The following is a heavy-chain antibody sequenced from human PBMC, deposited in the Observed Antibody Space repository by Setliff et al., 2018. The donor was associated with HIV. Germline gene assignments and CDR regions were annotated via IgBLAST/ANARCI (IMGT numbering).Heavy chain of an antibody. V-gene: IGHV5-51*01. CDR1: GYSFPNYW. J-gene: IGHJ3*02. Sequence: PGESLKISCKGSGYSFPNYWIGWVRQMPGKGLEWMGIIYPDDSDTRYSPSFQGKVTISADKSISTAYLQWSSLKASDTAMYYCARIWFGAQDAFDIWGQGTMVT. CDR2: IYPDDSDT. CDR3: ARIWFGAQDAFDI. D-gene: IGHD3-10*01.